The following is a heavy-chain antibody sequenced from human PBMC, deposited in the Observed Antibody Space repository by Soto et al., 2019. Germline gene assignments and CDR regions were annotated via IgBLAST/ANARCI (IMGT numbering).Heavy chain of an antibody. V-gene: IGHV5-51*01. J-gene: IGHJ6*02. Sequence: GESLKISGKGFGYTFPNHWINCVRLVPGKGLEWMGIVFPGDSDTRYSPSLQGQVIISVDKSISTAYLQWTRLKASDTAIYYCAKSIEGGPMDVWGQGTTVTVSS. CDR2: VFPGDSDT. CDR1: GYTFPNHW. D-gene: IGHD1-26*01. CDR3: AKSIEGGPMDV.